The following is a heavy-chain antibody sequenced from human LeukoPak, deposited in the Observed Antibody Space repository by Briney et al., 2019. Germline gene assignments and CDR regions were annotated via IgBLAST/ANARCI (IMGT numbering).Heavy chain of an antibody. D-gene: IGHD4-17*01. J-gene: IGHJ3*02. CDR2: IIPIFGTA. CDR1: GGTFSSYA. CDR3: ARDFGGLDAFSYGDSDAFDI. V-gene: IGHV1-69*05. Sequence: GASVKVSCKASGGTFSSYAISWVRQAPGQGLEWMGGIIPIFGTANYAQKFQGRVTITTDESTSTAYMELSSLRSEDTAVYYCARDFGGLDAFSYGDSDAFDIWGQGTMVTVSS.